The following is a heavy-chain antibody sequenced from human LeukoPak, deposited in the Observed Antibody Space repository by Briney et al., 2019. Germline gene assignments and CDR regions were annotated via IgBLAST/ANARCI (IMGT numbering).Heavy chain of an antibody. V-gene: IGHV3-53*01. J-gene: IGHJ3*02. Sequence: GGSLRLSCAASGLTGSHNYVSWVRQAPGKGLEWVSSIRQSGDITYYADSVKGRFTISRDNSKNTLSLQMNSLSREDTAIYYCVRRGGSDGWGAFDIWGQGTVVTVSS. CDR1: GLTGSHNY. D-gene: IGHD5-24*01. CDR3: VRRGGSDGWGAFDI. CDR2: IRQSGDIT.